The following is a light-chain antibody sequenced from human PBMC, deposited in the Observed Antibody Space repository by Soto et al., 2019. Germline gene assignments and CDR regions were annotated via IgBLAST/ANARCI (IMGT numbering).Light chain of an antibody. Sequence: DIVMTQSPATLSVSPGERATLSCRASQSINDNSAWYQQKPGQAPRLLMFRTSTRATGFPARFSAGGSGTDFNLTISSLQSEDFAIYHCQQYNNWPRATFGGGTKVDIK. CDR1: QSINDN. CDR2: RTS. J-gene: IGKJ4*01. CDR3: QQYNNWPRAT. V-gene: IGKV3-15*01.